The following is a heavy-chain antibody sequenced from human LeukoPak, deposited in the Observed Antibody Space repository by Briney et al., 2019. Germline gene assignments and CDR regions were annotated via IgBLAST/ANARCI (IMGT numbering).Heavy chain of an antibody. D-gene: IGHD3-22*01. CDR2: IFHSGNA. CDR1: GGSISDSSYY. CDR3: ARESYYDSSGYSHDAFDI. J-gene: IGHJ3*02. Sequence: PSETLSLTCAVSGGSISDSSYYWGWIRQPPGKGLEWIGSIFHSGNAYYNPSLKSRVTISLDTSKNQFSVKLSSVTAADTAVYYCARESYYDSSGYSHDAFDIWGQGTMVTVSS. V-gene: IGHV4-39*07.